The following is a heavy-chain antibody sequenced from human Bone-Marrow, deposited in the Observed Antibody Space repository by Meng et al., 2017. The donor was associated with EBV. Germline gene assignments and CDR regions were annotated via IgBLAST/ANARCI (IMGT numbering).Heavy chain of an antibody. CDR2: INHSGST. J-gene: IGHJ4*02. Sequence: VQLRQWGAGLLQPPGTLSLTGAVYGGSFCGYYWSWIRQPPGKGLEWIGEINHSGSTNYNPSLKSRITVSVDTSKNQFSLKLSSVTAADTAVYYCARERPRISTARPYYFDYWGQGTLVTVSS. CDR1: GGSFCGYY. CDR3: ARERPRISTARPYYFDY. V-gene: IGHV4-34*01. D-gene: IGHD2/OR15-2a*01.